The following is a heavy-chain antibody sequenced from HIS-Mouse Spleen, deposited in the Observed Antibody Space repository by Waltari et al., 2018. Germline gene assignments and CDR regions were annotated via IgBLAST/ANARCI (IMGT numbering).Heavy chain of an antibody. CDR2: TNPSGGST. CDR3: ARAGYSYGYAFDI. D-gene: IGHD5-18*01. V-gene: IGHV1-46*03. J-gene: IGHJ3*02. CDR1: GYTFTSYY. Sequence: QVQLVQSGAEVKKPGASVKVSCKASGYTFTSYYMHWVRQAPGQGLEGMGKTNPSGGSTSSAQKFQGRVTMTRETSTSTVYMELSSLRSEDTAVYYCARAGYSYGYAFDIWGQGTMVTVSS.